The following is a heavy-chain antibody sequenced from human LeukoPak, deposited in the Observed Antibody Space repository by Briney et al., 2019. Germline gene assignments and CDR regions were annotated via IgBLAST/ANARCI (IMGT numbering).Heavy chain of an antibody. CDR3: ARPYYYDSRIDP. CDR2: MYYSGST. V-gene: IGHV4-30-4*01. CDR1: GGSISSGDYY. J-gene: IGHJ5*02. Sequence: PSETLSITCTVSGGSISSGDYYWSWIRQPPGKGLEWIAYMYYSGSTYYNPSLKSRATMSADTSKNQLSLKLSSVTAADTAVYYCARPYYYDSRIDPWGQGILVTVSS. D-gene: IGHD3-22*01.